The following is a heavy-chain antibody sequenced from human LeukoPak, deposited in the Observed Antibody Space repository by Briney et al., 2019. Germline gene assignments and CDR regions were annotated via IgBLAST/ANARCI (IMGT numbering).Heavy chain of an antibody. CDR1: GFTFSGYS. CDR3: ARGGIYSQGFDY. Sequence: GGSLRLSCAASGFTFSGYSMNWVRQAPGRGLEWVSSISTTSDYIHYADSLKGRVAISRDNAKNSLYLQMNSLRAEDTAVYYCARGGIYSQGFDYWGQGSLVTVSS. CDR2: ISTTSDYI. V-gene: IGHV3-21*01. J-gene: IGHJ4*02. D-gene: IGHD6-13*01.